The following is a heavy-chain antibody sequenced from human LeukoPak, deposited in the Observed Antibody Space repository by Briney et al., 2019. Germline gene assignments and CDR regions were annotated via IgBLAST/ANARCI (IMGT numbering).Heavy chain of an antibody. V-gene: IGHV1-69*13. J-gene: IGHJ3*02. Sequence: SVKVSCKASGGTFSSYAISWVRQAPGQGLEWMGGIIPIFGTANYAQKFQGRVTITADESTSTAYMELSSLRSEDTAVYYCARDRSKRRYYDSSGRPYDAFDIWGQGTMVTASS. CDR3: ARDRSKRRYYDSSGRPYDAFDI. CDR1: GGTFSSYA. D-gene: IGHD3-22*01. CDR2: IIPIFGTA.